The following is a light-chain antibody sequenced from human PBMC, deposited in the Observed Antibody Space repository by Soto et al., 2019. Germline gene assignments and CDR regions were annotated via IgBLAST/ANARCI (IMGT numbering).Light chain of an antibody. CDR3: SSNTVYSTRV. CDR2: EVS. CDR1: SSVVGGYNY. V-gene: IGLV2-14*01. J-gene: IGLJ1*01. Sequence: QSALTQPASVSGSPGQSIAISCTGTSSVVGGYNYVSWYQQHPGKAPKLIIHEVSNRPSGVSDRFSGSKSGNTASLTISGLQADDEADYYCSSNTVYSTRVFGTGTKVPVL.